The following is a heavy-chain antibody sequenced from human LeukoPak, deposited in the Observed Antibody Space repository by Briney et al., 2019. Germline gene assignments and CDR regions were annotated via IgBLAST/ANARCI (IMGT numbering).Heavy chain of an antibody. V-gene: IGHV4-30-4*08. CDR1: GGSISSGDYY. CDR3: ARYHYYDNSGYTYYFDY. Sequence: SETLSLTCTVSGGSISSGDYYWSWIRQPPGKGLKWIGYIYYSGSTYYNPSLKSRVTISVDTSKNQFSLKLSSVTAADTAVYYCARYHYYDNSGYTYYFDYWGQGTLVTVSS. J-gene: IGHJ4*02. D-gene: IGHD3-22*01. CDR2: IYYSGST.